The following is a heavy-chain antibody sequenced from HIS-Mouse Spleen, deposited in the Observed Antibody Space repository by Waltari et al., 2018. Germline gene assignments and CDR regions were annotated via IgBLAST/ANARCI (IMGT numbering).Heavy chain of an antibody. CDR1: GGSISSSSYY. D-gene: IGHD6-19*01. J-gene: IGHJ4*02. V-gene: IGHV4-39*01. Sequence: QLQLQESGPGLVKPSETLSLPCTVPGGSISSSSYYWGWNRQPPGKGLEWIGSIYYRGSTYYNPSLKSRVTISVDTSKNQFSLKLSSVTAADTAVYYCARRRGWFDYWGQGTLVTVSS. CDR3: ARRRGWFDY. CDR2: IYYRGST.